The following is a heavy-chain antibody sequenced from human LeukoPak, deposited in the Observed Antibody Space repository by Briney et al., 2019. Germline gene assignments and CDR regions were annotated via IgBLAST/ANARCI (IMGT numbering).Heavy chain of an antibody. V-gene: IGHV4-34*01. CDR2: INHSGST. J-gene: IGHJ4*02. CDR1: GGSFSGYY. Sequence: SETLSLTCAVYGGSFSGYYWSWIRQPPGKGLEWIGEINHSGSTNYNPSLKSRVTISVDTSKNQFSLKLSSVTAADTAVYYCARGRRPCPDDYWGQGTLVTVSS. CDR3: ARGRRPCPDDY.